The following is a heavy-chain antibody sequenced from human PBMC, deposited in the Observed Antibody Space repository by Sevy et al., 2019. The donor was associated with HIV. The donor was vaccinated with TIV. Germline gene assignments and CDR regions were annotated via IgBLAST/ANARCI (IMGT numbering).Heavy chain of an antibody. J-gene: IGHJ3*02. CDR1: GGTFNSYG. CDR3: ALDSNAYDI. D-gene: IGHD3-22*01. CDR2: IIPIFGTT. Sequence: ASVKVSCKASGGTFNSYGINWVRQAPGQGLEWMGGIIPIFGTTNYAQKFQGRGTITADKSTSTVHMELSSLRSEDTAEYYCALDSNAYDIWGQGTMVTVSS. V-gene: IGHV1-69*06.